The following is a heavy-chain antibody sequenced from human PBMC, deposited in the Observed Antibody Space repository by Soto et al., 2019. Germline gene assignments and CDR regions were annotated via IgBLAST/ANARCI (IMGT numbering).Heavy chain of an antibody. J-gene: IGHJ4*02. D-gene: IGHD6-6*01. CDR2: INPTGGGT. CDR1: GYTFTRHS. CDR3: ARATRGSISTRPDY. V-gene: IGHV1-46*01. Sequence: GASVKVSCKASGYTFTRHSMNWVRQAPAQGLEWMGMINPTGGGTTYAQKFQGRVTMTRDTSTGIVYMELTSLRPEDTAMYYCARATRGSISTRPDYWGLGTLVTVSS.